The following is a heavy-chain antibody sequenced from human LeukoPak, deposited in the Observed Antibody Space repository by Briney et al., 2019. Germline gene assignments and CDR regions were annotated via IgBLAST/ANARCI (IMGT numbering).Heavy chain of an antibody. J-gene: IGHJ5*02. CDR1: GYTFTGYY. CDR2: INPNSGGT. D-gene: IGHD3-22*01. CDR3: AREYYDSSGYAS. V-gene: IGHV1-2*06. Sequence: GASVKVSCKASGYTFTGYYMHWVRQAPGQGLEWMGRINPNSGGTNYAQKFQGRVTMTRDTSISTAYMELSRLRSDDTAVYYCAREYYDSSGYASWGQGTLVTASS.